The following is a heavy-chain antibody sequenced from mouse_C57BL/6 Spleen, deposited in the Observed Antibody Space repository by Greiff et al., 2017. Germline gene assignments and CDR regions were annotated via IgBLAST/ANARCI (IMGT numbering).Heavy chain of an antibody. CDR2: IDPEDGDT. V-gene: IGHV14-1*01. CDR1: GFNIKDYY. Sequence: VQLQQSGAELVRPGASVKLSCTASGFNIKDYYMHWVKQRPEQGLEWIGRIDPEDGDTEYAPKLQGKATMTADTSSNTAYLQLSSLTSEDTAVYYCTNSNYEDWYFDVWGTGTTVTVSS. J-gene: IGHJ1*03. D-gene: IGHD2-5*01. CDR3: TNSNYEDWYFDV.